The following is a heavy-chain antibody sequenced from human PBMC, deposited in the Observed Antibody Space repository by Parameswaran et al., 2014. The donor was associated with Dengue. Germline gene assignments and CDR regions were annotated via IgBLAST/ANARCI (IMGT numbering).Heavy chain of an antibody. J-gene: IGHJ6*02. V-gene: IGHV1-69*01. D-gene: IGHD3-9*01. CDR2: IIPIFETA. Sequence: WVRQAPGQGLEWMGGIIPIFETANYAQKFQGRVTVTADESTSTVYMELSSLRSEDTAVYYCARAAGNDILTDHYYGMDVWGQGTTVTVSS. CDR3: ARAAGNDILTDHYYGMDV.